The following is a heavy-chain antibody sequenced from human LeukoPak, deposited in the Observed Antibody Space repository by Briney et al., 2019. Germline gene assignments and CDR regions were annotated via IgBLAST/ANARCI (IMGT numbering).Heavy chain of an antibody. J-gene: IGHJ3*02. CDR1: GFSFSSYA. CDR3: ARDPSDLGAFDI. Sequence: PGGSLRLSCAASGFSFSSYAMTWVRQAPGKGLEWVSAISGSGGSTYYADSVKGRFTISRDNSKNTLFLQMNSLRAEDTAVYYCARDPSDLGAFDIWGQGTMVTVSS. V-gene: IGHV3-23*01. CDR2: ISGSGGST. D-gene: IGHD3-16*01.